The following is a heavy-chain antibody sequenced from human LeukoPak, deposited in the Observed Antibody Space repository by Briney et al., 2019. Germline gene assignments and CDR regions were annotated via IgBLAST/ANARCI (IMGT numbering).Heavy chain of an antibody. Sequence: GGSLRLSCAASGFTFSSYAMSWVRQAPGKGLEWVSDINGSGGSTYYADSVKGRFTISRDNAKNSLYLQMNSLRAEDTAVYYCARGEYGSGSYHIDYWGQGTLVTVSS. D-gene: IGHD3-10*01. V-gene: IGHV3-23*01. CDR1: GFTFSSYA. J-gene: IGHJ4*02. CDR3: ARGEYGSGSYHIDY. CDR2: INGSGGST.